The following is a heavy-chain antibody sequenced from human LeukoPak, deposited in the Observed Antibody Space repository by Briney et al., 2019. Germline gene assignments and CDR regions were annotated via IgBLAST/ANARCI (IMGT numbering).Heavy chain of an antibody. J-gene: IGHJ5*02. CDR1: GFTFSSYG. Sequence: GGSLRLSCAASGFTFSSYGMHWVRQAPGKGLEWVAVISYDGSNKYYADSVKGRFTISRDNSKNTLYLQMNSLRAEDTAVYYCAKDEIKGSSWYWGNNWFDPWGQGTLVTVSS. CDR3: AKDEIKGSSWYWGNNWFDP. V-gene: IGHV3-30*18. D-gene: IGHD6-13*01. CDR2: ISYDGSNK.